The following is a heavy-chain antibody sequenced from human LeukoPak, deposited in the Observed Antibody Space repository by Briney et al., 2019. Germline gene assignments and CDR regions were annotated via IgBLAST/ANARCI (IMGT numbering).Heavy chain of an antibody. CDR3: ARGVIAAAGTRYYYYYYGMDV. D-gene: IGHD6-13*01. J-gene: IGHJ6*04. V-gene: IGHV1-69*13. CDR1: GGTFSSYA. Sequence: SVKVSCKASGGTFSSYAISWVRQAPGQGLEWMGGIIPIFGTANYSQKFQGRVTITADESTSTAYMELSSLRSEDTAVYYCARGVIAAAGTRYYYYYYGMDVWGKGTTVTVSS. CDR2: IIPIFGTA.